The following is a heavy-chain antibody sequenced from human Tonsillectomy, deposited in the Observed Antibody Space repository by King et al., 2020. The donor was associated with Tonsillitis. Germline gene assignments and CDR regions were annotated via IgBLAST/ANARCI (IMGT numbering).Heavy chain of an antibody. CDR1: GGSISSSSYY. Sequence: LQLQESGPGLVKPSETLSLTCTVSGGSISSSSYYWGWIRQPPGKGLEWIGSIYYSGSTYYNPSLKSRVTISVDTSKNQFSLKLSSVTAADTAVYYCARHLVSYDSSGYGFSGWDYFDYWGQGTLVTVSS. CDR2: IYYSGST. D-gene: IGHD3-22*01. CDR3: ARHLVSYDSSGYGFSGWDYFDY. J-gene: IGHJ4*02. V-gene: IGHV4-39*01.